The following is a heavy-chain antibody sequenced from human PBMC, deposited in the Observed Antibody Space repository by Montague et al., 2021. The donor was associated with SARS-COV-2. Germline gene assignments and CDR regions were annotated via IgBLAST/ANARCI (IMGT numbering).Heavy chain of an antibody. CDR1: GGSISSSSYY. D-gene: IGHD3-22*01. J-gene: IGHJ5*02. CDR2: IYYSGST. Sequence: SETLSLTCTVSGGSISSSSYYWGWIRQPPGKGLEWIGSIYYSGSTYYNPSLKSRVTISVDTSKNQSSLKLSSVTAADTAVYYCARFPYYYDNWFDPWGQGTLVTVSS. V-gene: IGHV4-39*01. CDR3: ARFPYYYDNWFDP.